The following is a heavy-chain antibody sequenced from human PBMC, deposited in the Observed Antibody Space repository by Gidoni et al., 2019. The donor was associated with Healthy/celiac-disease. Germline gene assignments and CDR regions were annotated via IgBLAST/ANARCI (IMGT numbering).Heavy chain of an antibody. CDR3: AKDGSDSSPTFPAAFDI. D-gene: IGHD6-13*01. CDR1: GFTFSSYA. V-gene: IGHV3-23*01. J-gene: IGHJ3*02. Sequence: EVQLLESGGGLVQPGGSLRLSCAASGFTFSSYAMSWVRQAPGKGLEWVSAISGSGGSTYYADSVKGRFTISRDNSKNTLYLQMNSLRAEDTAVYYCAKDGSDSSPTFPAAFDIWGQGTMVTVSS. CDR2: ISGSGGST.